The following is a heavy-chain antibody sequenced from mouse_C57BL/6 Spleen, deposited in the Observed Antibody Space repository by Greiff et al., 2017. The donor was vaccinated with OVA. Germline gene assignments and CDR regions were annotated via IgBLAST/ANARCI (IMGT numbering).Heavy chain of an antibody. V-gene: IGHV14-4*01. CDR2: IVPENGDT. CDR3: TTGGFDC. CDR1: GFNIKDDY. Sequence: VQLQQSGAELVRPGASVKLSCTASGFNIKDDYMHWVKQRPEQGLEWIGWIVPENGDTEYASKFQGKATITADTSSNTAYLQLSGLTSEDTAVYYCTTGGFDCWGQGTTLTVAS. J-gene: IGHJ2*01.